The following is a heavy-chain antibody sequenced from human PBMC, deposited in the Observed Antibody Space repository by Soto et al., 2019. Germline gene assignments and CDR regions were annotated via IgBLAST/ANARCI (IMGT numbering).Heavy chain of an antibody. CDR1: GYTFTSCD. D-gene: IGHD2-2*01. Sequence: ASVKVSCKASGYTFTSCDINWVRQATGQGLEWMGWMNPNSGNTGYAQKFQGRVTMTRNTSISTAYMELSSLRSEDTAVYYCARVPAAAADAFDIWGQGTMVTVSS. CDR3: ARVPAAAADAFDI. CDR2: MNPNSGNT. V-gene: IGHV1-8*01. J-gene: IGHJ3*02.